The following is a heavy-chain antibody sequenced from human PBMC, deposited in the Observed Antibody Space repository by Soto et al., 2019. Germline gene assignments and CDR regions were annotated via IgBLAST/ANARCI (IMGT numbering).Heavy chain of an antibody. V-gene: IGHV1-46*01. CDR3: ARDRTLYYDSSGYFDY. J-gene: IGHJ4*02. CDR2: INPSGGST. D-gene: IGHD3-22*01. CDR1: GYTFTSYY. Sequence: QVQLVQSGAEVKKPGASVKVSCKASGYTFTSYYMHWVRQAPGQGLEWMGIINPSGGSTSYAQKFQGRVTMTRDTSTSTVYMELSSLRSEDPAVYYCARDRTLYYDSSGYFDYWGQGPLVTVSS.